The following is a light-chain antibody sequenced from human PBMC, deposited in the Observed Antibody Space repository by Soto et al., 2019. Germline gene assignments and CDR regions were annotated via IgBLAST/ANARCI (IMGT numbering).Light chain of an antibody. CDR3: QQYASLIT. V-gene: IGKV3-20*01. CDR1: QSVSSRF. CDR2: GAS. J-gene: IGKJ5*01. Sequence: EIVLTRSPGTLSLSPGERATLSCRASQSVSSRFLAWYQLKPGQAPRLLIYGASSRATGIPDRFSASESGTDFTLTISRLEPEDFAVYYCQQYASLITFGQGTRLEI.